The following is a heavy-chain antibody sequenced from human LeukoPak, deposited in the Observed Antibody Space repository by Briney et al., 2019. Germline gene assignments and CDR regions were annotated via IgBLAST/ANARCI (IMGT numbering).Heavy chain of an antibody. V-gene: IGHV3-7*01. CDR1: GFTFSSYW. CDR3: AKDRLRFVVVTAITTFDY. D-gene: IGHD2-21*02. Sequence: RSGGSLRLSCAASGFTFSSYWMSWVRQAPGKGLEWVANIKQDGSEKYYVDSVKGRFTISRDNSKNTLYLQMNSLRAEDTAVYYCAKDRLRFVVVTAITTFDYWGQGTLVTVSS. J-gene: IGHJ4*02. CDR2: IKQDGSEK.